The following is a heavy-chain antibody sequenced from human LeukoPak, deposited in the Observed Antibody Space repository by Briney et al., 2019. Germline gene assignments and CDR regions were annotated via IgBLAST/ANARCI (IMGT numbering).Heavy chain of an antibody. CDR3: ARAGLRYCSGGSCYSDY. D-gene: IGHD2-15*01. V-gene: IGHV1-69*05. J-gene: IGHJ4*02. CDR2: VMAIFGRV. CDR1: KGTFDSYG. Sequence: AASVKVSCKAPKGTFDSYGISWVRQAPGQGLEWMGGVMAIFGRVKYGQKFQGRVTMTRDTSTSTVYMELSSLRSEDTAVYYCARAGLRYCSGGSCYSDYWGQGTLVTVSS.